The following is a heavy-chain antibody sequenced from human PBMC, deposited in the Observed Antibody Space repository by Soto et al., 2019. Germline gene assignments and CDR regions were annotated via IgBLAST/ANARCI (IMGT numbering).Heavy chain of an antibody. CDR1: GFSLSTSGVG. Sequence: QITLKESGPTLVKPTQTLTLTCTFSGFSLSTSGVGVGWIRQPPGKALEWLALIYWNDDKRYSPSLKSRLTITKDASKNQVVLTMTNMDPVDTATYYCAHSTCDFWSGYYQMPDYWGQGTLVTVSS. CDR2: IYWNDDK. D-gene: IGHD3-3*01. V-gene: IGHV2-5*01. J-gene: IGHJ4*02. CDR3: AHSTCDFWSGYYQMPDY.